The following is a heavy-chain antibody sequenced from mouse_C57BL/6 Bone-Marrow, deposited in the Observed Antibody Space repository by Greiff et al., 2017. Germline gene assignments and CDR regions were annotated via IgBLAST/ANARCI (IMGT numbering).Heavy chain of an antibody. D-gene: IGHD2-4*01. CDR3: ARTGYYDYAWFAY. Sequence: EVQVVESGGGLVKPGGSLKLSCAASGFTFSDYGMHWVRQAPEKGLEWVAYISSGSSTIYYADTVKGRFTISRDNAKNTLFLQMTSLRSEDTAMYYCARTGYYDYAWFAYWGKGTLVTVSA. V-gene: IGHV5-17*01. CDR1: GFTFSDYG. CDR2: ISSGSSTI. J-gene: IGHJ3*01.